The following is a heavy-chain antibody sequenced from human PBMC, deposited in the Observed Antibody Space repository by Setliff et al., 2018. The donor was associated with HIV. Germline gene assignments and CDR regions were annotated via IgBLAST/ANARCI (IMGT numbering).Heavy chain of an antibody. J-gene: IGHJ3*02. CDR3: ASPFGASDSGGYEYEAFAI. V-gene: IGHV1-2*06. CDR1: GYSFTGHY. D-gene: IGHD3-22*01. CDR2: IDPNSGGT. Sequence: GASVKVSCKASGYSFTGHYIHWVRQAPGQGLEWLGRIDPNSGGTKYAQKFQGRVTMTRDTSITTAYMELSRLRTDDAAVCYCASPFGASDSGGYEYEAFAIWGQGTMVTVS.